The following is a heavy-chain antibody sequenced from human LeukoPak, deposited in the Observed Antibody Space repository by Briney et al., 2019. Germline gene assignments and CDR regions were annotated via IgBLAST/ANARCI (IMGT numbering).Heavy chain of an antibody. J-gene: IGHJ6*03. Sequence: GGSLSLSCAASGFTVSSNYMSWVRQAPGKGLEWVSVIYSGGSTYYADSVKGRFTISRDNSKNTLYLQMNSLRAEDTAVYYCASERITMVRGVIPYYYMDVWGKGTTVTVSS. CDR3: ASERITMVRGVIPYYYMDV. CDR2: IYSGGST. V-gene: IGHV3-53*01. CDR1: GFTVSSNY. D-gene: IGHD3-10*01.